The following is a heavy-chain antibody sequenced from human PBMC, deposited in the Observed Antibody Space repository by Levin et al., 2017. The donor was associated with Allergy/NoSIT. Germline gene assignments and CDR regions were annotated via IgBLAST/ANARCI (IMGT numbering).Heavy chain of an antibody. CDR1: GGSFSGYY. Sequence: SETLSLTCAVYGGSFSGYYWSWIRQPPGKGLEWIGEINHSGSTNYNPSLKSRVTISVNTSKNQFSLKLSSVTAADTAVYYCARGPKIVLRFLEWLPIGAFDSWGQGTMVTVSS. CDR3: ARGPKIVLRFLEWLPIGAFDS. D-gene: IGHD3-3*01. V-gene: IGHV4-34*01. J-gene: IGHJ3*02. CDR2: INHSGST.